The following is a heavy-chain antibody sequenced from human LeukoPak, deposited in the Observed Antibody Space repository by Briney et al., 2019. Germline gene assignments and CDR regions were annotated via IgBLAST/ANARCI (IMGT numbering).Heavy chain of an antibody. J-gene: IGHJ4*02. D-gene: IGHD6-19*01. CDR3: ARARSGWYMDY. CDR2: ITGSSSTI. CDR1: GFTFSGYS. Sequence: GGSLRLSCAASGFTFSGYSINWVRQAPGKGLEWVSFITGSSSTIFYADSVKGRFTISRDNAKNLVYLQMNSLRDDDTAVYYCARARSGWYMDYWGQGTLVTVSS. V-gene: IGHV3-48*02.